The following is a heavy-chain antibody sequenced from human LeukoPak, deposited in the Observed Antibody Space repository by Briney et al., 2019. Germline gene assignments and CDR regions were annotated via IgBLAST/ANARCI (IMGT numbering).Heavy chain of an antibody. V-gene: IGHV3-7*05. D-gene: IGHD5/OR15-5a*01. CDR3: ARVVVSTTNRFDP. CDR1: GFMFTSYW. Sequence: PGGSLRLSCAAFGFMFTSYWMSWVRQAPGKGLEWVASINHDGSEKYYVDSVKGRFTISRDNAKNSLYLQMNSLRAEDTAVYHCARVVVSTTNRFDPWGQGTLVTVSS. J-gene: IGHJ5*02. CDR2: INHDGSEK.